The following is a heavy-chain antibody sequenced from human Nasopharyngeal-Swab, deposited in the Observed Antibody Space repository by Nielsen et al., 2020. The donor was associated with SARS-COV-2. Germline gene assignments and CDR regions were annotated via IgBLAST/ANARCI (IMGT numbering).Heavy chain of an antibody. CDR1: GYNFTIYG. CDR3: ARASFDY. Sequence: ASAKASCKASGYNFTIYGFTWVRQAPGQGLEWMGWISTYSGKTKNAQKFQDRVTLTTDTSSNTAYMELRSLKSDDAAVYYCARASFDYWGQGTLVTVSS. V-gene: IGHV1-18*04. J-gene: IGHJ4*02. CDR2: ISTYSGKT.